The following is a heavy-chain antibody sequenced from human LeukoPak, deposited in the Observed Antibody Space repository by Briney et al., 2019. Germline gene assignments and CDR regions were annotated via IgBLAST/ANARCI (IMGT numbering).Heavy chain of an antibody. V-gene: IGHV3-72*01. CDR1: GFTFSDHN. Sequence: GGSLRLSCAASGFTFSDHNMDWVRQAPGKGLEWVGRTRNKANSYTTEYAASVKGRFTMSRDEPKNSLHLQMNSLKTEDTAVYYCARASIVGATHLDYWGQGTLVTVSS. CDR3: ARASIVGATHLDY. CDR2: TRNKANSYTT. D-gene: IGHD1-26*01. J-gene: IGHJ4*02.